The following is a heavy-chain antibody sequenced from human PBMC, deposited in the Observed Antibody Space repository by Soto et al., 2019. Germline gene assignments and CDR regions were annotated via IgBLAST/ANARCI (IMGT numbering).Heavy chain of an antibody. V-gene: IGHV1-69*05. CDR3: ARGPTDYYDNSANYFLDY. J-gene: IGHJ4*02. D-gene: IGHD3-22*01. Sequence: ASVKVSCKASGGTLSSYAISWVRQAPGQGLDWLGGIIPNFGTTKYAERLQGRVTMTTDATTNTAYMELRNLRSDDTAVYYCARGPTDYYDNSANYFLDYWGQGTLVTVSS. CDR2: IIPNFGTT. CDR1: GGTLSSYA.